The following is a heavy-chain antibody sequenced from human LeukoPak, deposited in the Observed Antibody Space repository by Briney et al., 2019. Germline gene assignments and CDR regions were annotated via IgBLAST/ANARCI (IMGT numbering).Heavy chain of an antibody. Sequence: GGSLRLSCAASGFTFSSYSMNWVRQAPGKGLEWVSAISGSGNSTYCADSVKGRFTISRDNSKNTFFLQMNSLRAEDTAVYYCARGPDCSSTSCYVLGWFDPWGQGTLVTVSS. D-gene: IGHD2-2*01. CDR2: ISGSGNST. J-gene: IGHJ5*02. CDR3: ARGPDCSSTSCYVLGWFDP. CDR1: GFTFSSYS. V-gene: IGHV3-23*01.